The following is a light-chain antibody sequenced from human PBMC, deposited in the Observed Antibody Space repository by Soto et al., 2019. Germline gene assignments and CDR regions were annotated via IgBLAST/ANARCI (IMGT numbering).Light chain of an antibody. CDR1: SSNVGSHS. V-gene: IGLV1-44*01. CDR2: TNN. J-gene: IGLJ2*01. CDR3: AAWDDSLNGHVV. Sequence: QLVLTQPPSASGTPGQRVTISCSGSSSNVGSHSVNWYQQLPGTAPKLLIYTNNQRPSGVPDRFSGSKSGTSASLAISGLQSEDEADYYCAAWDDSLNGHVVFGGGTKVTVL.